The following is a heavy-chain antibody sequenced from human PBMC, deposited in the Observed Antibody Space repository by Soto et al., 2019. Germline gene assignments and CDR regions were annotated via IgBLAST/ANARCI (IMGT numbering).Heavy chain of an antibody. Sequence: QVQLQESGPGLGTPSGTLSLTCAVSGGSISNNYWWTWVRQSPGKGLEWIGEIYHSGTTNYNPSLKCQGTISVDMSKNHFSLKLTSVTAADPAVYSCDSRVDGSGFFGSWGQGNLVTVSS. CDR3: DSRVDGSGFFGS. CDR2: IYHSGTT. CDR1: GGSISNNYW. D-gene: IGHD6-19*01. V-gene: IGHV4-4*02. J-gene: IGHJ5*02.